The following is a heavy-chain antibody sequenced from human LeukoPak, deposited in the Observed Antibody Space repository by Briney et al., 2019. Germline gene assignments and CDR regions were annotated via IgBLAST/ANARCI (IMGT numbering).Heavy chain of an antibody. CDR3: ARDATYYYDSSGFDY. Sequence: GGSLRLSCAASGFTFSSYAMHWVRQAPGKGLEWVAVISYDGSNKYYADSVKGRFTISRDNSKNTLYLQMNSLSAEDTAVYYCARDATYYYDSSGFDYWGQGTLVTVSS. CDR1: GFTFSSYA. J-gene: IGHJ4*02. V-gene: IGHV3-30*04. CDR2: ISYDGSNK. D-gene: IGHD3-22*01.